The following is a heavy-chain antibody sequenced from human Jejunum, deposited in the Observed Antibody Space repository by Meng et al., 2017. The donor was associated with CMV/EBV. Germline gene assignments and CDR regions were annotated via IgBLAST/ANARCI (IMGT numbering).Heavy chain of an antibody. Sequence: QGQLQEWGAGLLRPSETLAPTCTLSGGSFSAYTWSWIRQAPGKGLEWIAEIDHLRRTNFNPSLKSRVSISRDTSRDQFSLRLNSVTAADTAVYYCATADEYAIKYWGQGTLVTVSS. CDR3: ATADEYAIKY. V-gene: IGHV4-34*01. J-gene: IGHJ4*02. D-gene: IGHD5-12*01. CDR2: IDHLRRT. CDR1: GGSFSAYT.